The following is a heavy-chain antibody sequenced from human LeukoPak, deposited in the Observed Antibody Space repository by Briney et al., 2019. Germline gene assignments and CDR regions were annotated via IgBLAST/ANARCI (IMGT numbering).Heavy chain of an antibody. V-gene: IGHV3-30*18. CDR2: ISYDGSNK. J-gene: IGHJ6*02. Sequence: GRSLRLSCAASGFTFSSYGMHWVRLAPGKGLEWVAVISYDGSNKYYADSVKGRFTISRDNSKNTLYLQMNSLRAEDTAVYYCANDPKPLGYCSGGSCYSYYYYYYGMDVWGQGTTVTVSS. CDR1: GFTFSSYG. D-gene: IGHD2-15*01. CDR3: ANDPKPLGYCSGGSCYSYYYYYYGMDV.